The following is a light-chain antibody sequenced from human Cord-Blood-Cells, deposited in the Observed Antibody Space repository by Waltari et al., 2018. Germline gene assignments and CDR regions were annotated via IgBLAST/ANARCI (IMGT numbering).Light chain of an antibody. J-gene: IGLJ3*02. V-gene: IGLV1-40*01. CDR1: SSNIGAGYD. CDR3: QSYDSSLSGSV. CDR2: GNS. Sequence: QSVLTQPPSVSGAPGQRVTISCTGSSSNIGAGYDVTWYQQLPRTAPKLLIYGNSNRPSGVPDRFSGSKSGTSASLAITGLQAEDEADYYCQSYDSSLSGSVFGGGTKLTVL.